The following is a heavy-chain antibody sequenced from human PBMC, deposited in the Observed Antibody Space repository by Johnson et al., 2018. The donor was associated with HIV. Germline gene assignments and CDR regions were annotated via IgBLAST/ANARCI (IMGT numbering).Heavy chain of an antibody. CDR2: IYSGGST. CDR1: GFTFSNAW. D-gene: IGHD5-24*01. J-gene: IGHJ3*02. CDR3: AKASRQMMATVIGPWAESDAFDI. V-gene: IGHV3-53*01. Sequence: VQLVESGGGLIQPGGSLRLSCAASGFTFSNAWMSWVRQAPGNGLDWVSVIYSGGSTYYADSVKGRFTISRDNAKNSLYLQMNSLRTEDTALYYCAKASRQMMATVIGPWAESDAFDIWGQGTMVTVSS.